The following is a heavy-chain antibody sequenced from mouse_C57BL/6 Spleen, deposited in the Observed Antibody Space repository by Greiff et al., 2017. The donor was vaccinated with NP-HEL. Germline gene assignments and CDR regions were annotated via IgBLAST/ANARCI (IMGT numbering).Heavy chain of an antibody. CDR1: GYSITSGYY. J-gene: IGHJ2*01. CDR2: ISYDGSN. D-gene: IGHD2-4*01. V-gene: IGHV3-6*01. CDR3: ARFLGLRGNYFDY. Sequence: VQLKESGPGLVKPSQSLSLTCSVTGYSITSGYYWNWIRQFPGNKLEWMGYISYDGSNNYNPSLKNRISITRDTSKNQFFLKLNSVTTEDTATYYCARFLGLRGNYFDYWGQGTTLTVSS.